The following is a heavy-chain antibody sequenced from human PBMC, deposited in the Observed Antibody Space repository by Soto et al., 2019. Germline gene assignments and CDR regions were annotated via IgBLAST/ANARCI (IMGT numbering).Heavy chain of an antibody. V-gene: IGHV2-5*01. Sequence: QITLKESGPTLVKPTQTLTLTCTFSGFSLSNSGVGVGWIRQPPGKALEWLAPIYWNDDKRYSPSLKSRLTITQATSKIQVVITMTNMHPVDTDPYYCAHTFTKKRVLRVLERYYYCYVSVVWVQWTTVTVSS. D-gene: IGHD3-3*01. CDR3: AHTFTKKRVLRVLERYYYCYVSVV. CDR1: GFSLSNSGVG. J-gene: IGHJ6*02. CDR2: IYWNDDK.